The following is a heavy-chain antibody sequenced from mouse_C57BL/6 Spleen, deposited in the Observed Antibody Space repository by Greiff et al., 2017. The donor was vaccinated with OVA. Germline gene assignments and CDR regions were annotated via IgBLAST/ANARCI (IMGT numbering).Heavy chain of an antibody. CDR2: IDPEDGDT. CDR1: GFNIKDYY. V-gene: IGHV14-1*01. J-gene: IGHJ3*01. D-gene: IGHD2-5*01. CDR3: TFYSNWFAY. Sequence: VQLQQPGAELVRPGASVKLSCTASGFNIKDYYMHWVKQRPEQGLEWIGRIDPEDGDTEYAPKFQGKATMTADTSSNTAYLQLSSLTSEDTAVYYCTFYSNWFAYWGQGTLVTVSA.